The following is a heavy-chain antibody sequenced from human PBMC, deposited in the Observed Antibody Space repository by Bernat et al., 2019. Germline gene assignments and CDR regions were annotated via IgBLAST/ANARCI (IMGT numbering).Heavy chain of an antibody. J-gene: IGHJ4*02. CDR3: AKDRAYSSGWYKDY. D-gene: IGHD6-19*01. V-gene: IGHV3-30*18. CDR2: ISYDGSNK. Sequence: QVQLVESGGGVVQPGRSLRLSCAASGFTFSSYGMHWVRQAPGKGLEWVAVISYDGSNKYYADSVMGRFTISRDNSKNTLYLQMSSLRAEDTAVYYCAKDRAYSSGWYKDYWGQGTLVTVSS. CDR1: GFTFSSYG.